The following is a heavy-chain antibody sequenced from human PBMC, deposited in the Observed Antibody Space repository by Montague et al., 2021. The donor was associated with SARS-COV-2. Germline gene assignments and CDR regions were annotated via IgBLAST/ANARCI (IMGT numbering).Heavy chain of an antibody. CDR1: GFTFSSYG. CDR3: ARDDSRDGNNFDY. J-gene: IGHJ4*02. D-gene: IGHD5-24*01. V-gene: IGHV3-33*01. CDR2: IWKDGRYR. Sequence: SLRLSCAASGFTFSSYGMHWVRQAPAKGPEWVAVIWKDGRYRFHAESVKGRFAISRDNSKNTLYLEINTLRAEDTALYYCARDDSRDGNNFDYWGQGVLVTVSS.